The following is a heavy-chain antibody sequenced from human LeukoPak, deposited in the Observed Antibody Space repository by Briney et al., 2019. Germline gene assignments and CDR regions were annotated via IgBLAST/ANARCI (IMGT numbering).Heavy chain of an antibody. J-gene: IGHJ4*02. V-gene: IGHV3-15*01. CDR2: VKSETDGGTI. D-gene: IGHD3-16*01. CDR3: TTDNYERTRLQY. CDR1: GFTFSNAW. Sequence: PGGSLRLSCAASGFTFSNAWMNWVRQAPGKGLEWVARVKSETDGGTIDYAAPVKGRFTISRDDSKNMLFLQMNSLKTEDTAVYYCTTDNYERTRLQYWGQGTLVTVSS.